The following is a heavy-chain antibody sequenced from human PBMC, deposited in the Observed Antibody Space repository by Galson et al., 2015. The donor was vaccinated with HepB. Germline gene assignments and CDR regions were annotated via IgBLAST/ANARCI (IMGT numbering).Heavy chain of an antibody. J-gene: IGHJ4*02. D-gene: IGHD1-20*01. CDR1: GFTFSSYG. CDR3: AKEGPLYNWNDGLGY. Sequence: SLRLSCAASGFTFSSYGMHWVRQAPGKGLEWVAVISYDGSNKYYADSVKGRFTISRDNSKNTLYLQMNSLRAEDTAVYYCAKEGPLYNWNDGLGYWGQGTLVTVSS. V-gene: IGHV3-30*18. CDR2: ISYDGSNK.